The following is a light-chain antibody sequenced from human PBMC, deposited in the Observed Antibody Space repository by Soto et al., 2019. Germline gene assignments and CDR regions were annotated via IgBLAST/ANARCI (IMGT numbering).Light chain of an antibody. J-gene: IGKJ5*01. CDR2: VAS. CDR1: QSVSSN. Sequence: EIVLTQSPGTLSLSPGERATLSCRASQSVSSNYLAWYQQKPGQAPRLLFYVASNRATGIPDRFSGSGSGTEFTLTISSLQSEDFAVYYCQQYNNWPPITFGQGTRLEIK. V-gene: IGKV3D-15*01. CDR3: QQYNNWPPIT.